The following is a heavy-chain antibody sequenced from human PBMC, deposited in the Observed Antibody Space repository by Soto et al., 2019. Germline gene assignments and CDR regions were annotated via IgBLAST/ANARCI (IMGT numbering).Heavy chain of an antibody. CDR1: GGTFSSYA. Sequence: SVKVSCKASGGTFSSYAISWVRQAPGQGLEWMGGIIPIFGTANYAQKFQGRVTITADESTSTAYMELSSLRSEDTAVYYCARVPSRERTIDAFDIWGQGTMVAVSS. V-gene: IGHV1-69*13. J-gene: IGHJ3*02. CDR3: ARVPSRERTIDAFDI. D-gene: IGHD3-3*01. CDR2: IIPIFGTA.